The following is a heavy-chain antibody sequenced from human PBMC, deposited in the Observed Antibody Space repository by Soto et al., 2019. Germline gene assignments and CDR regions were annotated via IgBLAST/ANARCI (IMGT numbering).Heavy chain of an antibody. CDR1: GASISSHY. V-gene: IGHV4-59*08. CDR2: IYYSGST. CDR3: ARPIGTTPAVWYFDL. J-gene: IGHJ2*01. Sequence: QVQLQESGPGLVKPSETLSLTCTVSGASISSHYWSWIRQSPGKGLEWLGYIYYSGSTDYNPSLKSRLTISVDTFKNQLSLRLSSVTAADTAVYYCARPIGTTPAVWYFDLWGRGTLVKVSS. D-gene: IGHD1-26*01.